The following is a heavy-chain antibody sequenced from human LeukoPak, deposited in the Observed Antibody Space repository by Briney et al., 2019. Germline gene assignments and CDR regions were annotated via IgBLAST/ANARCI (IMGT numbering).Heavy chain of an antibody. Sequence: GGSLRLSCAASGFNFGSYAMSWVRQAPGKGLEWVSAISTSGGTFYADSVKGRFTLSRDNSKNTLYLQMSSLRAEDTAVYYCARDSVGVAGPDYWGQGTLVTASS. CDR2: ISTSGGT. V-gene: IGHV3-23*01. D-gene: IGHD6-19*01. J-gene: IGHJ4*02. CDR1: GFNFGSYA. CDR3: ARDSVGVAGPDY.